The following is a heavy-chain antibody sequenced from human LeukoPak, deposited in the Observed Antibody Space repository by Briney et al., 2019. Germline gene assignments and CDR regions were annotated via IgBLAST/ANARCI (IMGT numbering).Heavy chain of an antibody. Sequence: GGSLRLSCAASGLTFISYWMHWVRQAPGKGLVWVSRINGYGSSTDFADSVKGRFTISRDNAKNTLYLQMNSLRAEDTAVYYCARDAPGNTALDYWGQGTLVTVSS. CDR3: ARDAPGNTALDY. CDR2: INGYGSST. CDR1: GLTFISYW. V-gene: IGHV3-74*01. D-gene: IGHD5-18*01. J-gene: IGHJ4*02.